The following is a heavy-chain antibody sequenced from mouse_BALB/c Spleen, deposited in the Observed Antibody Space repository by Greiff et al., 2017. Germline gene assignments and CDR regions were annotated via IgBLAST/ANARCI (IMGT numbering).Heavy chain of an antibody. CDR2: IYPGDGDT. V-gene: IGHV1-80*01. CDR1: GYAFSSYW. D-gene: IGHD1-1*01. J-gene: IGHJ4*01. CDR3: ARDRYYGISDYYAMVY. Sequence: QLQQSGAELVRPGSSVKISCKASGYAFSSYWMNWVKQRPGQGLEWIGQIYPGDGDTNYNGKFKGKATLTADKSSSTAYMQLSSLTSEDSAVYFCARDRYYGISDYYAMVYWGQGTSVTVSA.